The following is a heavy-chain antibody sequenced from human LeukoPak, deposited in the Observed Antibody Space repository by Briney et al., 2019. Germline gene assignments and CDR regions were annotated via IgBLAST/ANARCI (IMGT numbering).Heavy chain of an antibody. V-gene: IGHV3-23*01. D-gene: IGHD4-17*01. J-gene: IGHJ4*02. CDR3: ASRPPTETYFGVFDF. Sequence: GGSLRLSCVASGLTFSSHAMTWVRQTPGKGLKWVSGITGSGANTYYAESVKGRFTISRDNSKNTFYLQMNNLRVEDTAVYYCASRPPTETYFGVFDFWGQGTLVTVSS. CDR2: ITGSGANT. CDR1: GLTFSSHA.